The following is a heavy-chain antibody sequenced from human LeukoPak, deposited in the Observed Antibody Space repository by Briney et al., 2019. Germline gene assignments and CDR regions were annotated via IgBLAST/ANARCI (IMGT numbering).Heavy chain of an antibody. V-gene: IGHV3-7*01. J-gene: IGHJ4*02. CDR2: IKQDGSEK. D-gene: IGHD3-10*01. Sequence: GGSLRLSCAASGFTFSSYWMSWVRQAPGKGLEWVANIKQDGSEKYYVDSVKGRFTISRDNAKNSLYLQMNRLRAEDTAVYYCASMYGSGSNYFDYWGQGTLVTVSS. CDR3: ASMYGSGSNYFDY. CDR1: GFTFSSYW.